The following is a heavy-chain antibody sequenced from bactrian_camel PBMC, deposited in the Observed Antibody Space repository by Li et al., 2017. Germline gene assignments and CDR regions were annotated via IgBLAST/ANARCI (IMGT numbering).Heavy chain of an antibody. D-gene: IGHD3*01. V-gene: IGHV3S53*01. J-gene: IGHJ4*01. CDR2: IDSDGTT. Sequence: QLVESGGGSVRAGGSLRLSCAASGDKYSTYCMGWFRQAPGKEREAVATIDSDGTTYYADSVKGRFTISRDNAKNTLYLQMNSLKTEDTAVYYCVTMNYGLRTMGQGTQVTVS. CDR1: GDKYSTYC.